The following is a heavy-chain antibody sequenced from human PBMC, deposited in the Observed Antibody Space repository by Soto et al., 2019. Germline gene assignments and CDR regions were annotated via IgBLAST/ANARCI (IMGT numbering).Heavy chain of an antibody. CDR2: FDPEAGEK. V-gene: IGHV1-24*01. J-gene: IGHJ4*02. Sequence: QVQVVQSGAEVKKPGASVKVSCKVSGNTLTELSMYWVRQAPGKGLEWMGGFDPEAGEKIYAQKFQGRVTMTEDSSIDTAYLELSSLKSEDTAVYYCATSHKEWELLLVYWGQGSLVTVSS. CDR3: ATSHKEWELLLVY. CDR1: GNTLTELS. D-gene: IGHD1-26*01.